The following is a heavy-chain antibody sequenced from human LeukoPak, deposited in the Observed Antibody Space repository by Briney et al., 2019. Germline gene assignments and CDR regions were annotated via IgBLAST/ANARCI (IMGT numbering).Heavy chain of an antibody. D-gene: IGHD2-21*01. CDR2: IYYSGST. J-gene: IGHJ4*02. Sequence: PSETLSLTCTVSGGSISSGDYYWSWIRQPPGKGLEWIGYIYYSGSTYYNPSLKSRVTISVDTSKNQFSLKLTSVTAADTAVYYCARVSGYCGGGVCRFDYWDQGALVTVSS. V-gene: IGHV4-30-4*01. CDR3: ARVSGYCGGGVCRFDY. CDR1: GGSISSGDYY.